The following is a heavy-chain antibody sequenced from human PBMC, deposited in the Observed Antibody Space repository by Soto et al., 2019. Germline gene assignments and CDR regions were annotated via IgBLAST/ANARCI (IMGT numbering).Heavy chain of an antibody. CDR1: RFTFTNYA. CDR2: ISATGGNT. V-gene: IGHV3-23*01. D-gene: IGHD3-10*01. Sequence: PWGSLRLSCAASRFTFTNYAIIFFRQSPGKGLEWVSTISATGGNTYYADSVEGRFTISRDNSRNTLYLQMNSLRAEDTAIYYCASRGRYYGVDVWGQGTTVTVSS. J-gene: IGHJ6*02. CDR3: ASRGRYYGVDV.